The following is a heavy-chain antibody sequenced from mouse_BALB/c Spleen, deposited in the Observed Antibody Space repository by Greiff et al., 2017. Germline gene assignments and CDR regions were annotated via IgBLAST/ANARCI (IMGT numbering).Heavy chain of an antibody. Sequence: VHLVESGPGLVAPSQSLSITCTVSGFSLTSYGVHWVRQPPGKGLEWLGVIWVGGSTNYNSALMSGLSISKDNSKSQVFLKMNSLQTDDTAMYYCAREGDFDYWGQGTTLTVSS. J-gene: IGHJ2*01. V-gene: IGHV2-9*02. CDR1: GFSLTSYG. CDR2: IWVGGST. CDR3: AREGDFDY.